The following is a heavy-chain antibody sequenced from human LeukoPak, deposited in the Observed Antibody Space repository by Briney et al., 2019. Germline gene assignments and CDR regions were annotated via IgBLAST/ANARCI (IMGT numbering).Heavy chain of an antibody. CDR3: ARDWTPGRSGYFWVFDY. Sequence: SVKVSCKASGGTCSSYTISWVRQAPGQGLEWMGRIIPILGIANCAQKFQRRVTITADKSTSTAYMELSSLRSEDTAVYYCARDWTPGRSGYFWVFDYWGQGTLVTVSS. V-gene: IGHV1-69*04. CDR2: IIPILGIA. J-gene: IGHJ4*02. D-gene: IGHD3-3*01. CDR1: GGTCSSYT.